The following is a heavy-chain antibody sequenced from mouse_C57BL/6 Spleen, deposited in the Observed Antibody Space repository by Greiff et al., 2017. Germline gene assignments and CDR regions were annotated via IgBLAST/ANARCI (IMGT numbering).Heavy chain of an antibody. V-gene: IGHV14-1*01. CDR1: GFNIKDYY. Sequence: VQLQQSGAELVRPGASVKLSCTASGFNIKDYYMHWVKQRPEQGLEWIGRIDPEDGDTEYAPKFQGKATMTADTSSNTAYLQLSSLTSEDAAVXYCTIGYGSSWYFDVWGTGTTVTVSS. D-gene: IGHD1-1*01. CDR3: TIGYGSSWYFDV. CDR2: IDPEDGDT. J-gene: IGHJ1*03.